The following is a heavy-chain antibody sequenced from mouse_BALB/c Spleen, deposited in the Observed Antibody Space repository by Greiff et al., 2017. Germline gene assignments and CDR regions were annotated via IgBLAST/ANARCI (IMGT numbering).Heavy chain of an antibody. CDR1: GYTFTNYW. J-gene: IGHJ4*01. V-gene: IGHV1-63*02. D-gene: IGHD1-1*02. CDR3: ASLGDYDAMDY. Sequence: QLQLKESGAELVRPGTSVKISCKASGYTFTNYWLGWVKQRPGHGLEWIGDIYPGGGYTNYNEKFKGKATLTADTSSSTAYMQLSSLTSEDSAVYFCASLGDYDAMDYWGQGTSVTVSS. CDR2: IYPGGGYT.